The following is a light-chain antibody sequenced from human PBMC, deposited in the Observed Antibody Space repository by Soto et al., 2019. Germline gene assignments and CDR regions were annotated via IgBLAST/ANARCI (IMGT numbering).Light chain of an antibody. CDR1: SCDVGGYKY. Sequence: QSVLTQPPSASGSPGQSITISCTGSSCDVGGYKYVSWYQQHPGKAPKLMIYEVSNRPSGVSNRFSGSKSGNTASLTISGLQDEDEAYYYCNSYTSSNTRLFGGGTKLTVL. J-gene: IGLJ2*01. CDR3: NSYTSSNTRL. V-gene: IGLV2-14*01. CDR2: EVS.